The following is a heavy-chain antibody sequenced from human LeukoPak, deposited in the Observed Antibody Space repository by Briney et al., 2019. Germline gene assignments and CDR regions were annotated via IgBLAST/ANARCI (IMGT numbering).Heavy chain of an antibody. CDR1: GYTFTSYD. Sequence: SVKVSCKASGYTFTSYDISWVRQAPGQGLEWMGRIIPIFGTANYAQKFQGRVTITTDESTSTAYMELSSLRSEDTAVYYCAREPESPYCSSTSCYWAYMDVWGKGTTVTVSS. V-gene: IGHV1-69*05. D-gene: IGHD2-2*01. J-gene: IGHJ6*03. CDR2: IIPIFGTA. CDR3: AREPESPYCSSTSCYWAYMDV.